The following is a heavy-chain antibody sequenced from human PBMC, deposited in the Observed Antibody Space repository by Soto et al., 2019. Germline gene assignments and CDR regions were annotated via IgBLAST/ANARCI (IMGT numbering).Heavy chain of an antibody. J-gene: IGHJ4*02. D-gene: IGHD6-19*01. CDR3: AKEVAVAGRGYYFDY. Sequence: GGSLRLSCAASGFTFSSYGMHWVRQAPGKGLEWVAVIWYDGSNKYYADSVKGRFTISRDNSKNTLYLQMNSLRAEDTAVYYCAKEVAVAGRGYYFDYWGQGTLVTVSS. CDR1: GFTFSSYG. V-gene: IGHV3-33*06. CDR2: IWYDGSNK.